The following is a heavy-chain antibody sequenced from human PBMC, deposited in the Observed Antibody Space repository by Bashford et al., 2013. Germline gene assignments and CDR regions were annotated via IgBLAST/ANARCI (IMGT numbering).Heavy chain of an antibody. Sequence: VASVKVSCKASGYTFSSYAIHWVRQAPGPGLEWMGWISAYNGNTNYAQNLQGRVTMTTDTSTSTAYMELRSLRSDDTAVYYCARGPLFEEYYFDYWGQGTLVTVSS. D-gene: IGHD3-10*01. CDR1: GYTFSSYA. V-gene: IGHV1-18*01. CDR2: ISAYNGNT. J-gene: IGHJ4*02. CDR3: ARGPLFEEYYFDY.